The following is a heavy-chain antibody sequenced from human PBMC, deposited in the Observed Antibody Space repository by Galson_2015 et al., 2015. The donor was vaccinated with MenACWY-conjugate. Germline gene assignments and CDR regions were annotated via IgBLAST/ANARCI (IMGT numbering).Heavy chain of an antibody. J-gene: IGHJ5*02. Sequence: VKVSCKASGYSFTTYAMIWVRQAPGQGLEWMGWINTDTGKPTYAQGFTGRFVFSLDTSVSTAYLQINDLKAEDTAVYFCARSTGGYCSGGSCYWGSWGQGTLVIVSS. CDR1: GYSFTTYA. CDR2: INTDTGKP. CDR3: ARSTGGYCSGGSCYWGS. D-gene: IGHD2-15*01. V-gene: IGHV7-4-1*02.